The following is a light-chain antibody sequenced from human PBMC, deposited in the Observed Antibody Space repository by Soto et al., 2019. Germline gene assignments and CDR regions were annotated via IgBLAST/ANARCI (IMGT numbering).Light chain of an antibody. CDR3: SSNAGINSLV. CDR2: EVS. J-gene: IGLJ2*01. V-gene: IGLV2-8*01. Sequence: QSALTQPPSASGSPGQSVTISCTGTSSDVGGDNYVSWYQQHPGKAPKLIIYEVSKRPSGVPDRFSGSKSGNTASLTVSGLQAEDEADYYCSSNAGINSLVFGGGTKLTVL. CDR1: SSDVGGDNY.